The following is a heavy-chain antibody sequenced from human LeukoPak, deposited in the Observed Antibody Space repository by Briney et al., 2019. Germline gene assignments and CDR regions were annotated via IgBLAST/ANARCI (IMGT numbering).Heavy chain of an antibody. J-gene: IGHJ3*02. V-gene: IGHV4-59*01. CDR1: GGSINSYY. CDR3: ARELWYYDFWSGYSNDAFDI. CDR2: IYYSGST. Sequence: SETLSLTCTVSGGSINSYYWSWLRQPPGKGLVWIGYIYYSGSTNYNPSLKSRVTISVDTSKNQFSLKLSSVTAADTAVYYCARELWYYDFWSGYSNDAFDIWGQGTMVTVSS. D-gene: IGHD3-3*01.